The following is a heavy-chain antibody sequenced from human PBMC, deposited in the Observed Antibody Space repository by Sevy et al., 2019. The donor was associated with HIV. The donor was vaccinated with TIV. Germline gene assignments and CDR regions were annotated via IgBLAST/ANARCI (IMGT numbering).Heavy chain of an antibody. D-gene: IGHD3-16*01. Sequence: SETLSLTCTVSGGSVTSDSYYWTWIRQPPGKALECLGYMSYTGSTNYNPSLMSRVTISVDTSKNQFSLKLSSVTAADTSVYYCARMGGLTDYGMDVWGQGTTVTVSS. V-gene: IGHV4-61*01. CDR3: ARMGGLTDYGMDV. CDR2: MSYTGST. J-gene: IGHJ6*02. CDR1: GGSVTSDSYY.